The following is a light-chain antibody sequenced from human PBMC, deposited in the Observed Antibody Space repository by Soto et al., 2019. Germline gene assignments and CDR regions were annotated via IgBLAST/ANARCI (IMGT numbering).Light chain of an antibody. CDR3: QQYNNWPPIT. CDR2: GAS. CDR1: RSVDTD. Sequence: EIVLTQSPATLSVSPGDSATLSCRASRSVDTDLAWYQQKPGQAPRLLIYGASTRATGIPARFSGSGSGTEFTLTISSLQSEDFAVYYCQQYNNWPPITFGQGTRLEIK. J-gene: IGKJ5*01. V-gene: IGKV3-15*01.